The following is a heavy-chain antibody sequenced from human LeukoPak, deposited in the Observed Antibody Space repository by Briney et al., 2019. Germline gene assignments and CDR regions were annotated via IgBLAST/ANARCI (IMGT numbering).Heavy chain of an antibody. CDR2: ISRNGDST. CDR1: GFTFSRHA. D-gene: IGHD1-26*01. V-gene: IGHV3-64*01. CDR3: ARSSGDYDHYYGMDV. J-gene: IGHJ6*02. Sequence: GGPLRLSCAASGFTFSRHAMHWVRRAPGEGLELVSSISRNGDSTGYGNSVKGRFTISRGNSKNTLYLQMGSLRIEDMAIYYCARSSGDYDHYYGMDVWGQGTTVTASS.